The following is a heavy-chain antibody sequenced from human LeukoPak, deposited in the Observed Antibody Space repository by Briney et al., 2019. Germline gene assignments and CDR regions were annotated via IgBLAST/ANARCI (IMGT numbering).Heavy chain of an antibody. CDR3: TFDF. CDR1: GDSVSSKNGP. J-gene: IGHJ5*01. CDR2: TYYRSKWYD. V-gene: IGHV6-1*01. D-gene: IGHD6-19*01. Sequence: SQTLSLTCAISGDSVSSKNGPWNWIRQSPSRGLEWLGRTYYRSKWYDEYADSVKGRITISPDTSKNQFSFHVYYCARDLGTSGWYTFDFWGQGTLVTVSS.